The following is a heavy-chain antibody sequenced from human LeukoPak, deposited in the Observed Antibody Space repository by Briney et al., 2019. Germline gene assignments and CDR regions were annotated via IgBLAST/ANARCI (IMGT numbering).Heavy chain of an antibody. Sequence: PGGSLRLSCAASGFTVSRNYMSWVRHAPGKGLGCGSVIHSGDSTYYADSVKGRFTISRENSKNTLYLQMNNLRAEYTAMYYCTRLWVWDGGAFYIGGWGTVVTVSS. CDR1: GFTVSRNY. V-gene: IGHV3-53*01. D-gene: IGHD3-16*01. CDR3: TRLWVWDGGAFYI. CDR2: IHSGDST. J-gene: IGHJ3*02.